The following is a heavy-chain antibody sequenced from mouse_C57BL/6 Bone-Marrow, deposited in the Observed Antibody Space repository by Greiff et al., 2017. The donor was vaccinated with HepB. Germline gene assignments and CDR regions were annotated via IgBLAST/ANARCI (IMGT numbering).Heavy chain of an antibody. CDR2: IDPSDSYT. V-gene: IGHV1-59*01. CDR1: GYTFTSYW. D-gene: IGHD1-1*01. CDR3: ARDYYGSSSWFAY. Sequence: QVQLQQPGAELVRPGTSVKLSCKASGYTFTSYWMHWVKQRPGQGLEWIGVIDPSDSYTNYNQKFKGKATLTVDTSSSTAYMQLSSLTSEDSAVYYCARDYYGSSSWFAYWGQGTTVTVS. J-gene: IGHJ3*01.